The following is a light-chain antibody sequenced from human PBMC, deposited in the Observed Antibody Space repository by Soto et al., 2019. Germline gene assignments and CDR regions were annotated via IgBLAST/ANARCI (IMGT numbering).Light chain of an antibody. CDR2: GVS. CDR3: SSYAGSDNWV. CDR1: SSDVGGYNY. J-gene: IGLJ2*01. Sequence: QSVLTQPPSASGSRGQSVTISCTGTSSDVGGYNYVSWYQQHPGKAPKLMISGVSERPSGVPDRFSGSKSGNTASLTVSGLQAEDEADYYCSSYAGSDNWVFGGGTKLTVL. V-gene: IGLV2-8*01.